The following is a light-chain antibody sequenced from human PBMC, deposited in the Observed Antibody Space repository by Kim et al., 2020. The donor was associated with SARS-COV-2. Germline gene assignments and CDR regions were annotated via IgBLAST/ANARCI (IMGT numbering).Light chain of an antibody. CDR2: DVS. J-gene: IGLJ2*01. CDR3: SSYSSTTPVV. V-gene: IGLV2-14*03. Sequence: GQPLAIPCTGTSSDVGGYNFVSWYQQRPGKAPKLMIYDVSSRPSGVSTRFSGSKSGTTASLTISGLQAEDEADYYCSSYSSTTPVVFGGGTKVTVL. CDR1: SSDVGGYNF.